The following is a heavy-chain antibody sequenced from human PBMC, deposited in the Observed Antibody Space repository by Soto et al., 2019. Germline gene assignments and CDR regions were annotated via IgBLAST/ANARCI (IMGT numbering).Heavy chain of an antibody. D-gene: IGHD3-22*01. V-gene: IGHV1-18*01. CDR3: ARYDSQYFQY. CDR2: ISAYNGNT. CDR1: GYTFTSYG. Sequence: ASVKVSCKASGYTFTSYGISWVRQAPGQGLEWMGWISAYNGNTNYAQKLQGRVTLTRDTSASTAYMELSNLRSEDTAVYYCARYDSQYFQYWGRGTLVTVSS. J-gene: IGHJ1*01.